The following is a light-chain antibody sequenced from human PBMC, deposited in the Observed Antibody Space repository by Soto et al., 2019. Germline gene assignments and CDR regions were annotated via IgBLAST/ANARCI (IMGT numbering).Light chain of an antibody. CDR2: DAS. Sequence: QMTQSPSTLSASVGDRFTITCRASQSISSWLAWYQQKPGKAPKLLIYDASSLESGVPSRLSGSGSGTEFTLTISSLQPDDFATYYCQQYNSYSLFGGGTKVDIK. J-gene: IGKJ4*01. V-gene: IGKV1-5*01. CDR3: QQYNSYSL. CDR1: QSISSW.